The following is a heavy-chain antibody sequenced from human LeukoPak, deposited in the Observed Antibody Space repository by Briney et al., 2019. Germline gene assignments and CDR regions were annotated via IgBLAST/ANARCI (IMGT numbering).Heavy chain of an antibody. CDR1: GFTFSSYW. CDR3: AKFGTTMKVRGAFDI. V-gene: IGHV3-7*01. D-gene: IGHD3-22*01. J-gene: IGHJ3*02. CDR2: IKQDGSEK. Sequence: GGSLRLSCAASGFTFSSYWMSWVRQAPGKGLEWVANIKQDGSEKYYVDSVKGRFTISRDNAKNSLYLQMNSLRAEDTAVYYCAKFGTTMKVRGAFDIWGQGTMVTVSS.